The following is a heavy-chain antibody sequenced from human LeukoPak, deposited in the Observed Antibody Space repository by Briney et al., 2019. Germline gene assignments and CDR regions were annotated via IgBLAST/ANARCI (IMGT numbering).Heavy chain of an antibody. D-gene: IGHD5-18*01. Sequence: ASVKVSCKASGYTFTSYYMHLVRQAPGQGLEWMGIINPSGGSTSYAQKFQGRVTMTRDTSTSTVYMELSSLRSEDTAVYYCARDRLFDTAMVGLIDYWGQGTLVTVSS. CDR1: GYTFTSYY. CDR3: ARDRLFDTAMVGLIDY. V-gene: IGHV1-46*01. J-gene: IGHJ4*02. CDR2: INPSGGST.